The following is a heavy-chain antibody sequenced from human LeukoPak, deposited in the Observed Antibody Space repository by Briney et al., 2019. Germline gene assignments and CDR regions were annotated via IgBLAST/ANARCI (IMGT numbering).Heavy chain of an antibody. J-gene: IGHJ3*02. CDR2: IIPIFGTA. CDR1: GGTFSSYA. CDR3: ARRGLGMTTNDAFDI. V-gene: IGHV1-69*05. Sequence: SVNVSCKASGGTFSSYAISWVRQAPGQGLERMGGIIPIFGTANYAQKFQGRVTITTDESTSTAYMELSSLGSEDTAVYYCARRGLGMTTNDAFDIWGQGTMVTVSS. D-gene: IGHD1-1*01.